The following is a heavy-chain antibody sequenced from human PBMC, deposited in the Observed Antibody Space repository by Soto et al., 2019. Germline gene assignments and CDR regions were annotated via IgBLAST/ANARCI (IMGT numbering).Heavy chain of an antibody. CDR2: VSYDGSNK. J-gene: IGHJ6*02. D-gene: IGHD3-9*01. CDR1: GFTFSSYA. V-gene: IGHV3-30*09. CDR3: AVLRYDIYLTYYITMDV. Sequence: QVQLVESGGGVVQPGRSLRLSCAVSGFTFSSYAMHWVRQAPGKGLEWVAVVSYDGSNKYYADSVKGRFAISRDNSKNKLYLQMNSLRVEDTAVYYCAVLRYDIYLTYYITMDVWGQGTTVTVSS.